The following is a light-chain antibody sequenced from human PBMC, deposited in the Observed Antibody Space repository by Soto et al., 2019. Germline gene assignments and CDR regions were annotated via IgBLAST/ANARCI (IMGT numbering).Light chain of an antibody. V-gene: IGKV1D-12*01. Sequence: DLQTTQSPSSVSASVGDRFTITCRASQGITNRLAWYQQKQGKAPKXXIYEASSLQSGVPSRISGSGSGTDGTLTLSSLKQEDGATYYCQQANSFPITFGQGTRLEIK. CDR2: EAS. CDR1: QGITNR. CDR3: QQANSFPIT. J-gene: IGKJ5*01.